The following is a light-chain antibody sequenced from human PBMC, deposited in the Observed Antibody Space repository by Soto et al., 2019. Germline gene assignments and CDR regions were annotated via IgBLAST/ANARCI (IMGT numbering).Light chain of an antibody. J-gene: IGKJ4*01. CDR2: SAS. CDR1: QSVRND. V-gene: IGKV3-11*01. CDR3: QQRTNWPPT. Sequence: EIVLTQSPATLSLSPGERATLSCRASQSVRNDLVWDHQKPGQAPRVLIYSASNRATGIPARFSGSGSGTDFTLTISSLEPEDFAVYYCQQRTNWPPTFVGGTKVEMK.